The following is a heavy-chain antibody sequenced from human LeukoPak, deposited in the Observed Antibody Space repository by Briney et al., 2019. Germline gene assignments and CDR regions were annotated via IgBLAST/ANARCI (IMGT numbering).Heavy chain of an antibody. CDR3: ARDQSPDYYDSSGYWVDI. J-gene: IGHJ3*02. CDR1: GGSITSYY. Sequence: PSETLSLTCTVSGGSITSYYWSWIRQPPGKGLEWIGSIYYSGSTYYNPSLKSRVTISVDTSKNQFSLKLSSVTAADTAVYYCARDQSPDYYDSSGYWVDIWGQGTMVTVSS. CDR2: IYYSGST. D-gene: IGHD3-22*01. V-gene: IGHV4-59*12.